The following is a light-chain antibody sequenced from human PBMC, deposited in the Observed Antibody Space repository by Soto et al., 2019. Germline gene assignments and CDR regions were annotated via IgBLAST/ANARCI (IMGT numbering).Light chain of an antibody. V-gene: IGKV1-33*01. CDR1: EDITNY. CDR3: QQYGNLPLT. Sequence: DIYMAQSPSSLSASVGDRVTITCQASEDITNYLNWYQQKPGKAPKLLIYDASSLETGVPLRFTGGGSGTNFPFTISGLQPEDIASYYCQQYGNLPLTFGQGNMVELK. CDR2: DAS. J-gene: IGKJ2*01.